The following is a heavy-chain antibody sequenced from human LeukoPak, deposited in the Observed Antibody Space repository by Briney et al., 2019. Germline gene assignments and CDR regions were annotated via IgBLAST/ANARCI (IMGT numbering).Heavy chain of an antibody. V-gene: IGHV3-7*01. J-gene: IGHJ4*02. D-gene: IGHD3-22*01. CDR2: IKQDGSEK. CDR3: ARDTYYYDSSGYYLDY. Sequence: SGGSLRLSCAASGSTFSSYWMSWVRQAPGKGLEWVANIKQDGSEKYYVDSVKGRFTISRDNAKNSLYLQMNSLRAEDTAVYYCARDTYYYDSSGYYLDYWGQGTLVTVSS. CDR1: GSTFSSYW.